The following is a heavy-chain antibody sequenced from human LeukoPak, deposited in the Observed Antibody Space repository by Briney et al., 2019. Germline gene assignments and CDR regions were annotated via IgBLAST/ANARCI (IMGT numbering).Heavy chain of an antibody. V-gene: IGHV3-23*01. D-gene: IGHD2-2*01. CDR2: ISGSGSNT. CDR1: GFTFSGYA. CDR3: ARDLGSTSLGDVKDDY. Sequence: GGSLRLSCAASGFTFSGYAMSWVRQAPGKGPEWVSGISGSGSNTYYADSGKGRFTISRDNSKNTLYLQMNSLRAEDTAVYYCARDLGSTSLGDVKDDYWGQGALVTVSS. J-gene: IGHJ4*02.